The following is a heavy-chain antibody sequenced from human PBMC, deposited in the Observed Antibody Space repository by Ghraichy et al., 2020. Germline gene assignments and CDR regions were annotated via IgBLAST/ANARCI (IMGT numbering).Heavy chain of an antibody. CDR1: GFTFSSYA. CDR3: AKDLRSTTSLYAFRI. J-gene: IGHJ3*02. V-gene: IGHV3-23*01. CDR2: ISGSGGST. D-gene: IGHD2-2*01. Sequence: GESLNISCAASGFTFSSYAMSWVRQAPGKGLEWVSSISGSGGSTYYADSGKGRFTISRDNSKKTLYMQMNSLKAEDTAVYYCAKDLRSTTSLYAFRIWGQGTMVTVSS.